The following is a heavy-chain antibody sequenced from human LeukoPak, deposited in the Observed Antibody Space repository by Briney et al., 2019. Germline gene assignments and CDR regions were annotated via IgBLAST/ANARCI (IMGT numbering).Heavy chain of an antibody. V-gene: IGHV3-23*01. CDR1: GFTFSNYA. D-gene: IGHD3-22*01. J-gene: IGHJ1*01. Sequence: GGSLRLSCAASGFTFSNYAMSWVRQAPGKGLEWVSGFSVSDKTTYYADSVKGRFTISRDNSKNTLYLQMNSLRAEDTAVYYCARSYYDSSGYYFWYFQHWGQGTLVTVSS. CDR2: FSVSDKTT. CDR3: ARSYYDSSGYYFWYFQH.